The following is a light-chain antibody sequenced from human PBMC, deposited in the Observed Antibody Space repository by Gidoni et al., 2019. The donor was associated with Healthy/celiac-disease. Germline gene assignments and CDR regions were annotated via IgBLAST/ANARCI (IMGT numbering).Light chain of an antibody. V-gene: IGKV3-11*01. CDR3: QQRSNWPTT. CDR1: QSVSSY. J-gene: IGKJ2*01. CDR2: DAS. Sequence: EIVLTQSPATLSWSQGERATLSCRASQSVSSYLAWYQQKPGQAPRLLIYDASNRATGIPARFSASGSGTDFTLTISSLEPEDFAVYYCQQRSNWPTTFGQGTKLEIK.